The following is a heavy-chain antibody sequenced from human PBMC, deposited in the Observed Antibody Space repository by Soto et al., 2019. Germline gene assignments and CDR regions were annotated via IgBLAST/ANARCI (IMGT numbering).Heavy chain of an antibody. CDR2: IIPIFGTA. J-gene: IGHJ6*02. Sequence: QVQLVQSGAEVKKPGSSVKVSCKASGGTFSSYAISWVRQAPGQGLEWMGGIIPIFGTANYAQKFQGRVTITASESTSTAHMELSSLRSEDTAVHYCARGPRYCSGGSCSADYYYYGMDVWGQGTTVTVSS. V-gene: IGHV1-69*01. D-gene: IGHD2-15*01. CDR3: ARGPRYCSGGSCSADYYYYGMDV. CDR1: GGTFSSYA.